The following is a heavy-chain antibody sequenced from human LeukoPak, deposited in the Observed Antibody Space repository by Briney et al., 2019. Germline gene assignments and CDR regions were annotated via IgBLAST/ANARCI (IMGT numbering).Heavy chain of an antibody. J-gene: IGHJ4*02. CDR1: GYDFPGWW. Sequence: GASLKISCKGSGYDFPGWWIGWVRQMPGKGLEWIAIIYPGDSQTAYRPSFQGQVTISADKSISTTFLQWSSLKASDTAMYYCARSQSGGSLDYWGQGTLVTVSS. D-gene: IGHD2-15*01. V-gene: IGHV5-51*01. CDR3: ARSQSGGSLDY. CDR2: IYPGDSQT.